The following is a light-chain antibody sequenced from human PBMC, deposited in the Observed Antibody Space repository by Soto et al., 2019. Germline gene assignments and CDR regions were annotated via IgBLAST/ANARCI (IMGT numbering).Light chain of an antibody. J-gene: IGKJ4*01. CDR2: GAS. CDR1: QSVSGN. Sequence: EIVMTQSPATLSVSPGERVTLSCRASQSVSGNLAWYQQKPGQAPRLLIFGASTRATGIPARFSGSGSGTEFTLTITSLQSEEFAVYYWQQYNNWPPLTFGGGTTVEIK. CDR3: QQYNNWPPLT. V-gene: IGKV3-15*01.